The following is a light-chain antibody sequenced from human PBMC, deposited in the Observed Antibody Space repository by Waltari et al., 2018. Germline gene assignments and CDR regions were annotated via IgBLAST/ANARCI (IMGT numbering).Light chain of an antibody. Sequence: DIQMTQAPSSLSASVGDRVTITCRASQSILSHLNWFQPQPGRTPKLLIHTASSLQSGVPSRFSGSGSVTHFTLTITSLQPEDFATYFCRQTYSTPYTFGQGTKVDIK. CDR3: RQTYSTPYT. CDR2: TAS. J-gene: IGKJ2*01. V-gene: IGKV1-39*01. CDR1: QSILSH.